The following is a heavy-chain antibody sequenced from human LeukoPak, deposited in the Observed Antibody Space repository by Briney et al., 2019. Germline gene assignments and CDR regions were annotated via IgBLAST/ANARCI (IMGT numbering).Heavy chain of an antibody. Sequence: GRSLRLSCAGSGFLFNNYAMHWVRQPPGKGLEWVSGISWNSGSIDYADSVKGRFTISRDNAKNSLYLQMNSLRAEDTAVYYCANLPGYCSSTSCPASGYWGQGTLVTVSS. CDR2: ISWNSGSI. V-gene: IGHV3-9*01. D-gene: IGHD2-2*01. J-gene: IGHJ4*02. CDR3: ANLPGYCSSTSCPASGY. CDR1: GFLFNNYA.